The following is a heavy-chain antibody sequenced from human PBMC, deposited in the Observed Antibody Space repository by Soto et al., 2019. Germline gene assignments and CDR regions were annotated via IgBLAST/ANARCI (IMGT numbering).Heavy chain of an antibody. V-gene: IGHV1-18*01. J-gene: IGHJ4*02. CDR3: ARGRYGDY. D-gene: IGHD1-1*01. CDR1: GYAFTTYG. CDR2: ISAHNGNT. Sequence: QVHLVQSGAEVKKPGASVKVSCKGSGYAFTTYGITWVRQAPGQGLEWMGRISAHNGNTNYAQKLQGRVTVTRDTSTSTAYIELRSLRSADTAVDYCARGRYGDYWGQGALVTVSS.